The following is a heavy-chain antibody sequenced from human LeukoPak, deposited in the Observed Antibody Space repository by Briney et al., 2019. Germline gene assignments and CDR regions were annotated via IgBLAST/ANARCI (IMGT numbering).Heavy chain of an antibody. CDR3: ARGHRDFKYYFDY. Sequence: GGSLRLSCAASGFTFSSYSMNWVRQAPGRGLEWVSYISNSATTIYYADSVRGRFTISRDNAKNSLYLQMNSLRAEDTAVYFCARGHRDFKYYFDYWGQGTLVTVSS. V-gene: IGHV3-48*04. D-gene: IGHD3-3*01. CDR1: GFTFSSYS. J-gene: IGHJ4*02. CDR2: ISNSATTI.